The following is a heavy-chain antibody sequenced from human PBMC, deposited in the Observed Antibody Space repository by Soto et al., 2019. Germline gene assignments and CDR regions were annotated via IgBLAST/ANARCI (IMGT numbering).Heavy chain of an antibody. CDR2: ISSSGSTI. J-gene: IGHJ3*01. V-gene: IGHV3-48*04. CDR1: RCIVSSYS. Sequence: PACCLRICCASCRCIVSSYSMNLVRKAPGKGLEWVSYISSSGSTIYYADSVKGRFTISRDNAKNSLYLQMNNLRTEDTAVYYCARGDYFDSSGPFSDAFDVWGQGTMVTVSS. CDR3: ARGDYFDSSGPFSDAFDV. D-gene: IGHD3-22*01.